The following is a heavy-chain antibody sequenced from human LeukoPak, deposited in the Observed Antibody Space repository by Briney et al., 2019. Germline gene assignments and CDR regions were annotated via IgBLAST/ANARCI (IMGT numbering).Heavy chain of an antibody. CDR3: TRQARDILTGYYPD. V-gene: IGHV5-51*01. Sequence: GESLKISFKGSGYSFTSCWIGWVRQMPGKGLEWMGIIYPGDSDTRYSPSFQGQVTISADKSISTAYLQWSSQEASDNAMYYCTRQARDILTGYYPDWGQGTLVSVSS. D-gene: IGHD3-9*01. CDR1: GYSFTSCW. CDR2: IYPGDSDT. J-gene: IGHJ4*02.